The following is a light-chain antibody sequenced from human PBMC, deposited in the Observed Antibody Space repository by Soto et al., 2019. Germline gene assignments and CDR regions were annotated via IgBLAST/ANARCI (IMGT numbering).Light chain of an antibody. CDR3: QQLNSYPLT. CDR2: DAS. V-gene: IGKV1-9*01. CDR1: QGISSY. J-gene: IGKJ4*01. Sequence: DIQLTQSPSFLSASVGDRVTITCRASQGISSYLAWYQQKPGKAPKLLIYDASTLQSGVPSRFSGSGYGTEFTLTISSLQPEDLATYYCQQLNSYPLTFGGGTKVEIK.